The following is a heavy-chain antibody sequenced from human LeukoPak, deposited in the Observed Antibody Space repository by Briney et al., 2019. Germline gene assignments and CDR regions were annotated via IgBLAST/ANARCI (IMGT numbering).Heavy chain of an antibody. V-gene: IGHV4-4*07. CDR1: GGSVSYYY. CDR2: IYTSGNT. Sequence: SETLSLTCTGSGGSVSYYYWSWIRQPAGKGLEWIGHIYTSGNTNYNYSPSLKSRVTMSIDTSKNQFSLKLSSVAAADTAFYYCATYSSVSDAFAIWGQGTMVTVSS. J-gene: IGHJ3*02. D-gene: IGHD6-19*01. CDR3: ATYSSVSDAFAI.